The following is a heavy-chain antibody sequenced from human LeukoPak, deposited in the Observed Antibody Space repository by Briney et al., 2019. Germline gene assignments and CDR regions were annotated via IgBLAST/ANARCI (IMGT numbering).Heavy chain of an antibody. V-gene: IGHV3-23*01. D-gene: IGHD1-1*01. CDR2: ISGSGGST. J-gene: IGHJ6*04. CDR3: AKGERRYYYYGMDV. CDR1: GFTFSSYA. Sequence: GGSLRLSCAASGFTFSSYAMSWVRQAPGKGLEWVSAISGSGGSTYYADSVKGRFTISRENSKNTLYLQMNSLRAEDTAVYYCAKGERRYYYYGMDVWGKGTTVTVSS.